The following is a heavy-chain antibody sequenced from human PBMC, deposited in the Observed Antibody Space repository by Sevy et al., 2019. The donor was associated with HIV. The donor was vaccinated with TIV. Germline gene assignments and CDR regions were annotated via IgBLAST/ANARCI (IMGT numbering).Heavy chain of an antibody. V-gene: IGHV3-7*03. CDR1: GFTFSNYW. Sequence: GGSLRLSCAASGFTFSNYWMSWVRQAPGKGLEWVANIKRDGSEKYYVASVKGRFTISRDNAKTSLYLQMNSLRAEDTAVYYCARDCSSATWLWGLGVWGQGTTVTVSS. CDR2: IKRDGSEK. D-gene: IGHD2-2*01. CDR3: ARDCSSATWLWGLGV. J-gene: IGHJ6*02.